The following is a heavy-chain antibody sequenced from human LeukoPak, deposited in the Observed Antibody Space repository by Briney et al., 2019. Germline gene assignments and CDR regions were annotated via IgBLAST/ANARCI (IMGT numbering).Heavy chain of an antibody. V-gene: IGHV3-74*03. D-gene: IGHD3-10*01. J-gene: IGHJ4*02. CDR3: ARAPFGAESL. Sequence: QTGGSLRLSCAASGFTFSSYWMHWVRQAPGKGLVWVSRIKRDGSSITYADSVRGRFTISRDNAKKTLYLQMNSLRAEDTAVYYCARAPFGAESLWGQGTLVTVSS. CDR2: IKRDGSSI. CDR1: GFTFSSYW.